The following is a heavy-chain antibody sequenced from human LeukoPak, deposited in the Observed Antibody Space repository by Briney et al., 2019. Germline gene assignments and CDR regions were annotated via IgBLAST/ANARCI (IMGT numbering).Heavy chain of an antibody. CDR1: GGSISGYY. CDR2: INNSGSS. CDR3: AREGGGPRWLDP. J-gene: IGHJ5*02. V-gene: IGHV4-4*07. D-gene: IGHD6-25*01. Sequence: SETLSLTCTVPGGSISGYYWSWIRQPAGKGLEWIGRINNSGSSNYNPSLRSRVTMSVDTSKNQFSLNLSSVTAADTAVYYCAREGGGPRWLDPWGQGTLVTVSS.